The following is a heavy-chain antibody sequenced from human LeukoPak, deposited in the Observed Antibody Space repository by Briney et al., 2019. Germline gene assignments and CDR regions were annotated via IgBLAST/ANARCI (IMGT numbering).Heavy chain of an antibody. CDR3: ARGHISSWYSDYFDY. CDR1: GYTFTGYY. D-gene: IGHD6-13*01. Sequence: LRASVKVSCKASGYTFTGYYMHWVRQAPGQGLEWMGWINPNSGGTNYAQKFQGRVTMTRDTSISTAYMELSRLRSDDTAVYYCARGHISSWYSDYFDYWGQGTLVTVSS. CDR2: INPNSGGT. V-gene: IGHV1-2*02. J-gene: IGHJ4*02.